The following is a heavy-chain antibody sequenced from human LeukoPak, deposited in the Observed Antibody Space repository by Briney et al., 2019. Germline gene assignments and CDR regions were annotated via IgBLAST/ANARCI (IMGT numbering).Heavy chain of an antibody. D-gene: IGHD2-15*01. CDR3: ARDYRGYCSGGSCYSRPGY. CDR1: GFTFDDYG. CDR2: NWNGGST. V-gene: IGHV3-20*04. Sequence: GGSLRLSCAASGFTFDDYGMSWVRHVPGKGINWNGGSTGNADSVKGRFTISRDNAKNSLYLQMNSLRAEDTALYYCARDYRGYCSGGSCYSRPGYWGQGTLVTVSS. J-gene: IGHJ4*02.